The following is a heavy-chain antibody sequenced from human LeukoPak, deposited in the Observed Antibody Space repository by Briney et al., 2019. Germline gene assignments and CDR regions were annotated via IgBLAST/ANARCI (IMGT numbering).Heavy chain of an antibody. J-gene: IGHJ4*02. Sequence: GGSLRLSCAVSGFTFSSYAMSWVRQAPGKGLEWVSSISGSGGNTFYADFVTGRFTTSRDTSKHSLYLQMNSLRAEDTAAYHCAKGRNEDGDAALNYWGQGTLVTDSS. D-gene: IGHD4-17*01. CDR1: GFTFSSYA. CDR3: AKGRNEDGDAALNY. CDR2: ISGSGGNT. V-gene: IGHV3-23*01.